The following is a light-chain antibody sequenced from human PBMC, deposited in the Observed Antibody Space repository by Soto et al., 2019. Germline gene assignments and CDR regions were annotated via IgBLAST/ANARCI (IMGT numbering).Light chain of an antibody. J-gene: IGKJ1*01. CDR1: QSVSSN. Sequence: EIVMTQSPATLSVTPGERATLSCRASQSVSSNFAWYQQKPGQAPRLLIYGASTRATAVPARFTASGSGTEFTLIISSLQSEDFAVYYCQQYNTWPRTFGQGTKVDI. V-gene: IGKV3-15*01. CDR2: GAS. CDR3: QQYNTWPRT.